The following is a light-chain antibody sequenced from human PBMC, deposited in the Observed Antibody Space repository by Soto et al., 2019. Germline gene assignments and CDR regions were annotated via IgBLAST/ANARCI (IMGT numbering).Light chain of an antibody. CDR1: SSDAGNDNY. Sequence: QSALTQPASVSGSPGQSITISCTGTSSDAGNDNYVSWYQQHPGKAPKLMIYDVSNRPSGVSNRFSGSKSGNTASLTISGLQAEDEADYYCSSYTSTSTRIFGGGTKVTVL. J-gene: IGLJ2*01. CDR3: SSYTSTSTRI. CDR2: DVS. V-gene: IGLV2-14*01.